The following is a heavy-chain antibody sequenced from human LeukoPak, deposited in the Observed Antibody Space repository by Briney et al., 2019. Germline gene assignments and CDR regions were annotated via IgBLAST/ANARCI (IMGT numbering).Heavy chain of an antibody. CDR3: ARDRGYSTFDN. CDR2: MREDGGEI. CDR1: GFPFSNYW. J-gene: IGHJ5*02. V-gene: IGHV3-7*01. D-gene: IGHD4-23*01. Sequence: GGSLRLFCAASGFPFSNYWMSWVRQAPGKGLEWVANMREDGGEINYVDSVKGRFTISRDNAKNSLYLHMNSLRVDDTAVYYCARDRGYSTFDNWGQGTLVTVSS.